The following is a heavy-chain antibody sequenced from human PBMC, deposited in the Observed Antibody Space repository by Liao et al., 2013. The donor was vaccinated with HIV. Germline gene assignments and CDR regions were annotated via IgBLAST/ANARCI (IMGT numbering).Heavy chain of an antibody. D-gene: IGHD3-10*02. V-gene: IGHV4-34*01. CDR3: AREETRVTLSVLVTAYFDH. CDR1: GDSLRGHY. CDR2: INHSGST. Sequence: QVQLQQWGAGLLKPSETLSLTCDVDGDSLRGHYWTWIRQPPGKGLEWIGEINHSGSTKYNPSLKSRVTISVDTSKNQFSLRLTSVTAADTAVYYCAREETRVTLSVLVTAYFDHWGQGDLVTVSS. J-gene: IGHJ4*02.